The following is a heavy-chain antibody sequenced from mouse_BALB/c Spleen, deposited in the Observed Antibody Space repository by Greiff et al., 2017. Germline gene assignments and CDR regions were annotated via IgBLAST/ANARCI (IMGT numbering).Heavy chain of an antibody. CDR2: IAPENGDT. CDR1: GFNIKDYY. Sequence: VQLQQSGAELVRSGASVKLSCTASGFNIKDYYMHWVKQRPEQGLEWIGWIAPENGDTEYAPKFQGKATMTADTSSNTAYLQLSSLTSEDTAVYYCNAAGRYYFDYWGQGTTLTVSS. J-gene: IGHJ2*01. V-gene: IGHV14-4*02. CDR3: NAAGRYYFDY.